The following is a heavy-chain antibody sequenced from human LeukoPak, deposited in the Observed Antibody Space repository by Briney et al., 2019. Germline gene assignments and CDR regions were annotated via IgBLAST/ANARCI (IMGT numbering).Heavy chain of an antibody. V-gene: IGHV5-51*01. Sequence: GEFLKISCKGFGDSFTTYWIGWARQIPGQGLEWMGIIYPGGSITQYSPSFQGQVTISADKSISTAYLQWSSLKASDTAIYYCACRKYFSTWSDPWGQGTLVTVSS. D-gene: IGHD1-14*01. CDR2: IYPGGSIT. CDR3: ACRKYFSTWSDP. J-gene: IGHJ5*02. CDR1: GDSFTTYW.